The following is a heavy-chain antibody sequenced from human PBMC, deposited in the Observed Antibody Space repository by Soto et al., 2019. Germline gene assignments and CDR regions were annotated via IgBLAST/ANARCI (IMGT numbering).Heavy chain of an antibody. J-gene: IGHJ3*02. D-gene: IGHD6-13*01. CDR1: GFSLSTNGVG. CDR2: IYWNDYK. V-gene: IGHV2-5*01. Sequence: QITLKESGPTLVKPTQTLTLTCTFSGFSLSTNGVGVGWIRQPPGKALEWLALIYWNDYKTYSPSLKSRLTITKDTSKNQVVLTMTNMDPVDTATYYCAQGPPELVAGRAFDIWGRGTMVTVSS. CDR3: AQGPPELVAGRAFDI.